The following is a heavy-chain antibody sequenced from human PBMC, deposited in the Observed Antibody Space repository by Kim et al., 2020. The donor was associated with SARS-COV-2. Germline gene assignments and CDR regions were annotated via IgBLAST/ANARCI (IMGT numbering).Heavy chain of an antibody. D-gene: IGHD1-20*01. J-gene: IGHJ6*02. CDR3: TTAPNWNYDYYYGMDV. Sequence: PGGSLRLSCAASGFTFSNAWMSWVRQAPGKGLEWVGRIKSKTDGGTTDYAAPVKGRFTISRDDSKNTLYLQMNSLKTEDTAVYYCTTAPNWNYDYYYGMDVWGQGTTVTVSS. CDR1: GFTFSNAW. V-gene: IGHV3-15*01. CDR2: IKSKTDGGTT.